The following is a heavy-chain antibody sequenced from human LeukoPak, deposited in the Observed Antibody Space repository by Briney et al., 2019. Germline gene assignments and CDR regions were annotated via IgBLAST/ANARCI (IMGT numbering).Heavy chain of an antibody. CDR1: GYTFTGYY. CDR3: ARDGYSYGGGAFDI. CDR2: INPNSGGT. D-gene: IGHD5-18*01. V-gene: IGHV1-2*02. J-gene: IGHJ3*02. Sequence: GASVKVSCKASGYTFTGYYMHWVRQAPGQGLEWMGWINPNSGGTNYAQKFQGRVTMTRDTSISTAYMERSRLRSDDTAVYYCARDGYSYGGGAFDIWGQGTMVTVSS.